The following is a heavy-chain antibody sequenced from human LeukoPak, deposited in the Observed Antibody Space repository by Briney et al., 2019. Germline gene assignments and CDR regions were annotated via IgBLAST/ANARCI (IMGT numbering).Heavy chain of an antibody. Sequence: GASVKVSCKASGYTFTSYDINWVRQAPGQGLEWMGGIIPVFDRPTYAQKFEGRVTITADRSTNTTYMEISSLTSDDTAVYYCARDAQWELRAFDVWGQGTVVRVSS. CDR2: IIPVFDRP. V-gene: IGHV1-69*06. J-gene: IGHJ3*01. CDR3: ARDAQWELRAFDV. CDR1: GYTFTSYD. D-gene: IGHD1-26*01.